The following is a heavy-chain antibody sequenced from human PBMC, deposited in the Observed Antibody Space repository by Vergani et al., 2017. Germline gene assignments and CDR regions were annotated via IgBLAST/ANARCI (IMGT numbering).Heavy chain of an antibody. Sequence: VQLVQSGAEVKKPGSSVKVSCKASGGTFSSYAISWVRQAPGQGLEWMGGIIPIFGTANYAQKFQGRVTITADESTSTAYMGLSSLRSEDTAVYYCARAPIAAAGSTAYYMDVWGKGTTVTVSS. V-gene: IGHV1-69*01. CDR2: IIPIFGTA. J-gene: IGHJ6*03. CDR3: ARAPIAAAGSTAYYMDV. D-gene: IGHD6-13*01. CDR1: GGTFSSYA.